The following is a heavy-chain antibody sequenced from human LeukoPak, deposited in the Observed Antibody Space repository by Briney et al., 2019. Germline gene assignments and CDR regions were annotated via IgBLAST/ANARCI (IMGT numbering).Heavy chain of an antibody. CDR3: ARDAGVGSYLY. Sequence: GGSLRLSCAASGFTFSSYSMNWVRQAPGKGLEWVSSISSSSSYIYYADSVKGRFTISRDNAKNSLYLQMNSLRAGDTAVYYCARDAGVGSYLYWGQGTLVTVSS. D-gene: IGHD1-26*01. CDR2: ISSSSSYI. V-gene: IGHV3-21*01. CDR1: GFTFSSYS. J-gene: IGHJ4*02.